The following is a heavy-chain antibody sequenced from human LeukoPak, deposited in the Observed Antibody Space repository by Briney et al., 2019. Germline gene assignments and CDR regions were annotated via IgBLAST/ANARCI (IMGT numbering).Heavy chain of an antibody. D-gene: IGHD3-10*01. Sequence: GAPVKVSCKASGYTFTRYYMHWVRQAPGQGLEWMGIINPSDGVIDYAQKFQDRVTMTRDTSTSTVYMELSSLRSEDTAVYYCARRGSGSYVLDYWGQGTLVTVSS. CDR2: INPSDGVI. CDR3: ARRGSGSYVLDY. J-gene: IGHJ4*02. CDR1: GYTFTRYY. V-gene: IGHV1-46*01.